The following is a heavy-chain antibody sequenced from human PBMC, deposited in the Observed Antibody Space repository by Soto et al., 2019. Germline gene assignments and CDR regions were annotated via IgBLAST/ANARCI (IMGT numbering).Heavy chain of an antibody. D-gene: IGHD3-3*01. Sequence: GGSLRLSCAASGFTFSSYGMHWVRQAPGKGLEWVAVIWYDGSNKYYADSVKGRFTISRDNSKNTLYLQMNSLRAEDTAVYYCAREVRNVFGPLTPQYYHYYGMDVWGQGTTVTVSS. CDR3: AREVRNVFGPLTPQYYHYYGMDV. J-gene: IGHJ6*02. V-gene: IGHV3-33*01. CDR1: GFTFSSYG. CDR2: IWYDGSNK.